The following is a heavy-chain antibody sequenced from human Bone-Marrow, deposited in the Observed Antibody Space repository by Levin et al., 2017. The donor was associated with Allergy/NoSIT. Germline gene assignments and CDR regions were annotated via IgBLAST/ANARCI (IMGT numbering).Heavy chain of an antibody. Sequence: ASVKLSCKASGYTFTDYFIHWVRLAPGQGLEWMGWINPNSGDTDSSQNFQGTVTMTRDTSISTAYMEVTSLTSNDTALYYCARISSAAFDMWGQGTVVTVSS. CDR1: GYTFTDYF. J-gene: IGHJ3*02. V-gene: IGHV1-2*02. CDR3: ARISSAAFDM. D-gene: IGHD6-19*01. CDR2: INPNSGDT.